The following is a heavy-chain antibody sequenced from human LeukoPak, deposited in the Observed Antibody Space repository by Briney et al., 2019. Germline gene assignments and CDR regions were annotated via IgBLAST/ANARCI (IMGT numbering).Heavy chain of an antibody. CDR2: INPSGGST. V-gene: IGHV1-46*01. Sequence: ASVEVSCKASGYTFTSYYMHWVRQAPGQGLEGMGIINPSGGSTSYAQKFQGRVTMTRDTSTSTVYMELSSLRSEDTAVYYCALMVRGVITGDLDYWGQGTLVTVSS. D-gene: IGHD3-10*01. CDR3: ALMVRGVITGDLDY. CDR1: GYTFTSYY. J-gene: IGHJ4*02.